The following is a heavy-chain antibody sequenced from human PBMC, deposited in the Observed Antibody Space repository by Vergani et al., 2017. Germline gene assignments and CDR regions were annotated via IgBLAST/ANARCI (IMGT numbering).Heavy chain of an antibody. J-gene: IGHJ5*02. D-gene: IGHD1-14*01. CDR1: GFIFSSYA. CDR2: ISGSDGST. Sequence: EVQLLESGGGLVQRGGSLRLSCAASGFIFSSYAMSWVRQAPGKGLEWVSGISGSDGSTYYADSVKGRFTISRDNSKNTLYLQMNSLRAEDTAVYYCARDLRLLYNRFDPWGQGTLVTVSS. CDR3: ARDLRLLYNRFDP. V-gene: IGHV3-23*01.